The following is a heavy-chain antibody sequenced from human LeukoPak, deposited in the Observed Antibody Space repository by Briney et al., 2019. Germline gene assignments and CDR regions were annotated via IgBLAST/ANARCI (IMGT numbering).Heavy chain of an antibody. CDR2: IKVGGSEK. D-gene: IGHD3-22*01. V-gene: IGHV3-7*01. Sequence: GGSLRLSCAASGFPFSSYWMTWVRQAPGKGLQWVANIKVGGSEKYYVDSVKGRFTVSRDNSKNSLYLQMNSLGAEDTAVYYCARLKHYHDSSGSYYYYGLDVWGQGTTVTVSS. CDR3: ARLKHYHDSSGSYYYYGLDV. J-gene: IGHJ6*02. CDR1: GFPFSSYW.